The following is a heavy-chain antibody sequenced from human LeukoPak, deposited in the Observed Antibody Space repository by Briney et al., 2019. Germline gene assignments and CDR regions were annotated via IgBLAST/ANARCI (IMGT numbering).Heavy chain of an antibody. D-gene: IGHD4/OR15-4a*01. CDR2: IRSSGSAT. J-gene: IGHJ4*02. V-gene: IGHV3-23*01. CDR1: GFTFTSYA. Sequence: GASLRLSCAASGFTFTSYAMSWVRQAPGRGLEWVSTIRSSGSATYYADSVKGRFTISRDNSKNTLYLQMNSLRVEDTAVYYCAKCLGDGANYYFDYWGQGSLVTVSS. CDR3: AKCLGDGANYYFDY.